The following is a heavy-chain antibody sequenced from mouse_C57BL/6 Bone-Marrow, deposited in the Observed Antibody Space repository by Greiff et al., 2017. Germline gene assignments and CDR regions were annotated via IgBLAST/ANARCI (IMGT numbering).Heavy chain of an antibody. D-gene: IGHD1-1*01. CDR2: IDPSDSYT. CDR1: GYTFTSYW. V-gene: IGHV1-69*01. CDR3: ARGDYYGSSYRYFDV. Sequence: VQLQQPGAELVMPGASVKLSCKASGYTFTSYWMHWVKQRPGQGLEWIGEIDPSDSYTNYNQQFKGKSTLTVDKSSSTAYMQLSSLTSEDSAVYYCARGDYYGSSYRYFDVWGTGTTVTVSS. J-gene: IGHJ1*03.